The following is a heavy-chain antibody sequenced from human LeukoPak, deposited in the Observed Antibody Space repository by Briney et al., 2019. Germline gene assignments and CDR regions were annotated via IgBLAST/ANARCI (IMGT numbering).Heavy chain of an antibody. Sequence: PSETLSLTCTVSGYSISSGYYWGWIRQPPGKGLEWIGSIYHSGSTYYNPSLKSRVTISVDTSKNQFSLKLTSVTAADTAVYYCARVREDPWNSAPHAFDFRGQGTMVTVSS. CDR3: ARVREDPWNSAPHAFDF. V-gene: IGHV4-38-2*02. CDR2: IYHSGST. D-gene: IGHD1-1*01. CDR1: GYSISSGYY. J-gene: IGHJ3*01.